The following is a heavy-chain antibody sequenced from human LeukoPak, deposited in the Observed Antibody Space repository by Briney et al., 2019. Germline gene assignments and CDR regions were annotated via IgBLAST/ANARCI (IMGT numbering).Heavy chain of an antibody. CDR2: IYHSGST. CDR1: GGSISSSSYY. V-gene: IGHV4-39*07. D-gene: IGHD6-19*01. J-gene: IGHJ4*02. Sequence: SETLSLTCTVSGGSISSSSYYWGWIRQPPGKGLEWIGEIYHSGSTNYNPSLKSRVTISVDKSKNQFSLNLSSVTAADTAVYYCARDSSGWSYDYWGQGTLVTVSS. CDR3: ARDSSGWSYDY.